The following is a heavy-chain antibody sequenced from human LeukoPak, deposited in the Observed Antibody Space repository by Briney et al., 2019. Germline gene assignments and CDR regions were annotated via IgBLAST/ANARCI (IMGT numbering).Heavy chain of an antibody. CDR2: ISSSSSTI. D-gene: IGHD2-2*01. V-gene: IGHV3-48*01. J-gene: IGHJ4*02. CDR1: GFTFSSYA. CDR3: ARGGYCSSTSCPKPKYFDY. Sequence: PGGSLRLSCTASGFTFSSYAMSWVRQAPGKGLEWVSYISSSSSTIYYADSVKGRFTISRDNAKNSLYLHMNSLRVEDTAVYYCARGGYCSSTSCPKPKYFDYWGQGTLVTVSS.